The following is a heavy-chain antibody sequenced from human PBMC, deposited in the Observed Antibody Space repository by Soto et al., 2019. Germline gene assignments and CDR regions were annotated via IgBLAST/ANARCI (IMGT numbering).Heavy chain of an antibody. CDR2: IYWDDDK. CDR3: AHPGNKAAAGYYFDY. V-gene: IGHV2-5*02. CDR1: GFSLSTSGVH. J-gene: IGHJ4*02. D-gene: IGHD6-13*01. Sequence: ESGPTLVNPTQTLTLTCTFSGFSLSTSGVHVGWIRQPPGKALEWLGLIYWDDDKRYSPFLKSRLIITKDTSKDQVVLTLTNVDPVDTATYYCAHPGNKAAAGYYFDYWGQGILVTVSS.